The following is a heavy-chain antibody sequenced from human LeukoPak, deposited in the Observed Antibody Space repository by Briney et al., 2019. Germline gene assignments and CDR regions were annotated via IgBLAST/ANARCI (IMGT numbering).Heavy chain of an antibody. Sequence: GGSLRLSCAASGFTFSNYGMTWVRQAPGKGLEWVSSISGSGDSTYYADSVKGRFTSSRDNSKNTLYLQMNSLRAEDTAVYYCAKGAYYADWGQGTLVTVSS. CDR3: AKGAYYAD. D-gene: IGHD3-3*01. CDR1: GFTFSNYG. J-gene: IGHJ4*02. CDR2: ISGSGDST. V-gene: IGHV3-23*01.